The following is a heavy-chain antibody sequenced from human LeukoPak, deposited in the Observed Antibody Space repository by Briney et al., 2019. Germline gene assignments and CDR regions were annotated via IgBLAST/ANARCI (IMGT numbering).Heavy chain of an antibody. CDR3: AKPGPGYYYDSSGYYSFFDY. J-gene: IGHJ4*02. D-gene: IGHD3-22*01. CDR2: ISGSGGST. V-gene: IGHV3-23*01. CDR1: GFTFSSYA. Sequence: GGSLRLSCAAPGFTFSSYAMSWVRQAPGKGLEWVSAISGSGGSTYYADSVKGRFTISRDNSKNTLYLQMNSLRAEDTAVYYCAKPGPGYYYDSSGYYSFFDYWGQGTLVTVSS.